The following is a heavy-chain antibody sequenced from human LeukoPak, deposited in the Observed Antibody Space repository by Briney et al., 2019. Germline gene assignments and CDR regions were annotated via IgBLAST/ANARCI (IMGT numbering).Heavy chain of an antibody. Sequence: PSETLSLTCTVSGGSISSHFWSWIRQPPGQGLEWIGNIYNSGTTNYNPSLESRVTISVDTSKNQLSLQLTSVTAADTAVYYCTKATQWLAFDYWGRGTLVTFSS. CDR3: TKATQWLAFDY. CDR2: IYNSGTT. D-gene: IGHD6-19*01. V-gene: IGHV4-59*11. J-gene: IGHJ4*02. CDR1: GGSISSHF.